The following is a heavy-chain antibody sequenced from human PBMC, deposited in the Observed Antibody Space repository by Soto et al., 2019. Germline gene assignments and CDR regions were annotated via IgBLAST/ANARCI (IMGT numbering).Heavy chain of an antibody. V-gene: IGHV4-30-2*01. D-gene: IGHD1-26*01. Sequence: PSETLSLTCAVSGGSISSGGYSWSWIRQPPGKGLEWIGYIYHSGSTYYNPSLKSRVTISVDRSKNQFSLKLSSVTAADTAVYYCARGSNSGYIDYWGQGTLVTVPQ. CDR2: IYHSGST. J-gene: IGHJ4*02. CDR1: GGSISSGGYS. CDR3: ARGSNSGYIDY.